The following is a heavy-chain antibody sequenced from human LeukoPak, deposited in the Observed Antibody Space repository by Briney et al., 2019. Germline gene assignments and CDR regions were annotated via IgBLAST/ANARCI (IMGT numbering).Heavy chain of an antibody. CDR1: GFTFSSYG. V-gene: IGHV3-30*18. CDR3: AKVLHSSSLGDY. Sequence: GGSLRLSCAASGFTFSSYGMHWVRQAPGKGLEWVAVISYDGSNKYYADSVKGRFTISRDNSKNTLYLQMNSLRAEDTAVHYCAKVLHSSSLGDYWGQGTLVTVSS. J-gene: IGHJ4*02. CDR2: ISYDGSNK. D-gene: IGHD6-13*01.